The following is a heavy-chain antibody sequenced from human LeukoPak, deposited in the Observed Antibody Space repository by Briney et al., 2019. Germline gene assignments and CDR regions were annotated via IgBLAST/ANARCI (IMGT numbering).Heavy chain of an antibody. Sequence: QPGGSLRLSCAASGFTFSSYAMSWVRQAPGKGLEWVSAISGSGGSTYYADSVKGRFTISRDNSKNSLYLQVNSLKTEDTAVYYCARGSYSGYGVDYWGQGTLVTVSS. CDR3: ARGSYSGYGVDY. V-gene: IGHV3-23*01. D-gene: IGHD5-12*01. J-gene: IGHJ4*02. CDR2: ISGSGGST. CDR1: GFTFSSYA.